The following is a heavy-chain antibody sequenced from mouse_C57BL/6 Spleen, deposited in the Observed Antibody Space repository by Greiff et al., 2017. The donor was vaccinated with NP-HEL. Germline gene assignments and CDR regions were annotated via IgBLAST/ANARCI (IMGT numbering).Heavy chain of an antibody. Sequence: VQLQQSGAELARPGASVKLSCKASGYTFTSYGISWVKQRTGQGLEWIGEIYPRSGNTYYNEKFKGKATLTADKSSSTAYMELRSLTSEDSAVYFCARGDYGNLAYWGQGTLVTVSA. CDR3: ARGDYGNLAY. CDR1: GYTFTSYG. D-gene: IGHD2-1*01. V-gene: IGHV1-81*01. CDR2: IYPRSGNT. J-gene: IGHJ3*01.